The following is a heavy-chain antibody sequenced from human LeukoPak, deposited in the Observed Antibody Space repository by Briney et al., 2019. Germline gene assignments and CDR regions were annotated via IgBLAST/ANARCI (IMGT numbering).Heavy chain of an antibody. D-gene: IGHD3-22*01. CDR1: GGSFSGYY. CDR3: AREDLSRDSSGYYAD. V-gene: IGHV4-34*01. Sequence: SGTLSLTCAVYGGSFSGYYWSWIRQPPGKGLEWIGEINHSGSTNYNPSLKSRVTISVDTSKNQFSLQLNSVTPEDTAVYYCAREDLSRDSSGYYADWGQGTLVTVSS. CDR2: INHSGST. J-gene: IGHJ4*02.